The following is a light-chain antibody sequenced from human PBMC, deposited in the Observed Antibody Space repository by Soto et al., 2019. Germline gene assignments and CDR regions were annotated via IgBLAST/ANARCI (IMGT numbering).Light chain of an antibody. CDR1: SSDVGGNDY. V-gene: IGLV2-8*01. Sequence: QSVLTQPPSASGSAGQSVTISCTGSSSDVGGNDYVSWYQQHPGKAPKLMIYEVSKWPSGVPDRFSGSKSGNTASLTVSGLLAEDEADYYCSAYAGSNVVFGGGTKVTVL. CDR2: EVS. J-gene: IGLJ2*01. CDR3: SAYAGSNVV.